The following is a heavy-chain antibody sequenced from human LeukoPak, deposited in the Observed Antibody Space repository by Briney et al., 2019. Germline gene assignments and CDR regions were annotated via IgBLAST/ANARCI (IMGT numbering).Heavy chain of an antibody. CDR3: LRDAQRPRLTPDY. Sequence: ASVKVSCKASGYTFNTYGISWVRQAPGKGLEGMGWISTYNGDTNYVQNLQGRVTMTTDTSTSTAYMELMSLRSDDTAVYYCLRDAQRPRLTPDYWGQGTLVTVSS. V-gene: IGHV1-18*01. CDR2: ISTYNGDT. D-gene: IGHD6-25*01. J-gene: IGHJ4*02. CDR1: GYTFNTYG.